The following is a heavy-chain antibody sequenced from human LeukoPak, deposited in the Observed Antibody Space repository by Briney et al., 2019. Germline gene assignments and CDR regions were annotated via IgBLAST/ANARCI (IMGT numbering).Heavy chain of an antibody. V-gene: IGHV1-18*01. J-gene: IGHJ3*02. CDR1: VYTFTSYG. CDR3: ARVKEGSGWYRAFDI. Sequence: ASVNVSCKASVYTFTSYGISWVRQAPGQGLEWMGWISAYNGNTNYAQKLQGRVTMTTDTSTSTAYMELRSLRSDDTAVYYCARVKEGSGWYRAFDIWGQGTMVTVSS. D-gene: IGHD6-19*01. CDR2: ISAYNGNT.